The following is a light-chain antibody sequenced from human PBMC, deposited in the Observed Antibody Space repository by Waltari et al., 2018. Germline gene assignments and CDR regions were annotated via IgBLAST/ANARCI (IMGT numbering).Light chain of an antibody. CDR2: DAS. J-gene: IGKJ4*01. V-gene: IGKV3-11*01. CDR1: QSVGTS. CDR3: QQRSNWPELT. Sequence: EIVLTKSPATLSLSPGERATLSCRASQSVGTSLAWYQQKPGQAPRLLIYDASNRATGIPARFSGVGSGTDFTVTISSLEPEDFAVYYCQQRSNWPELTFGGGTKVQIK.